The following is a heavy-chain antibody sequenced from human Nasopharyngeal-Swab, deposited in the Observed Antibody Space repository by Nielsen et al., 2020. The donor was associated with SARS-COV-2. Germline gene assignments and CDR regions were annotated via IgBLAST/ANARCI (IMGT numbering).Heavy chain of an antibody. D-gene: IGHD4-17*01. CDR3: ARVHGDYAYFDY. CDR1: GGSISSSSYY. J-gene: IGHJ4*02. Sequence: SETLSLTCTVSGGSISSSSYYWSWIRQPPGKGLEWIGYIYYSGSTNYNPSLKSRVTISVDTSKNQFSLKLSSVTAADTAVYYCARVHGDYAYFDYWGQGTLVTVSS. V-gene: IGHV4-61*01. CDR2: IYYSGST.